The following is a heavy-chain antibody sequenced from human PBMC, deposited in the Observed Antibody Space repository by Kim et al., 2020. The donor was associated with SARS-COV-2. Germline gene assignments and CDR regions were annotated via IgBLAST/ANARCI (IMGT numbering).Heavy chain of an antibody. CDR3: ARHPPWAADKGGFDP. J-gene: IGHJ5*02. V-gene: IGHV4-39*01. Sequence: NPSLNSRVATSVDTSKNQFSLQRSSVTAADTAIYYCARHPPWAADKGGFDPWGQGSLVTVSS. D-gene: IGHD6-13*01.